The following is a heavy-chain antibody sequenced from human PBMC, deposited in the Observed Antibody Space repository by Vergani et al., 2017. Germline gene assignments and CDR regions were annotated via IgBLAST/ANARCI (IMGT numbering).Heavy chain of an antibody. D-gene: IGHD3-10*01. CDR2: IYYSGST. CDR3: ARDMGTYYYGSGSNWFDP. V-gene: IGHV4-61*08. CDR1: GGSISSGGYY. Sequence: QVQLQESGPGLVKPSQTLSLTCTVSGGSISSGGYYWSWIRQPPGQGLEWIGYIYYSGSTNYNPSLKSRVTISVDTYKNQFSLKLSSVTAADTAVYYCARDMGTYYYGSGSNWFDPWGQGTLVTVSS. J-gene: IGHJ5*02.